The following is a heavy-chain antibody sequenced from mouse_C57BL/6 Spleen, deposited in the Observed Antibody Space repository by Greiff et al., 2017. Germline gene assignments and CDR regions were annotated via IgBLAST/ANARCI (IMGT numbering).Heavy chain of an antibody. Sequence: EVKLVESGGGLVQPGGSLSLSCAASGFTFTDYYMSWVRQPPGKALEWLGFIRNKANGYTTEYSASVKGRFTISRDNSQSILYLQMNALRAEDRATYYCARYRGLRYAMDYWGQGTSVTVSS. CDR2: IRNKANGYTT. CDR1: GFTFTDYY. CDR3: ARYRGLRYAMDY. D-gene: IGHD2-4*01. V-gene: IGHV7-3*01. J-gene: IGHJ4*01.